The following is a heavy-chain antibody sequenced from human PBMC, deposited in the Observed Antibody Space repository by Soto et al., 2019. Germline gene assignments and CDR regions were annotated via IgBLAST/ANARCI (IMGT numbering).Heavy chain of an antibody. CDR3: TLGSWSAETFDI. CDR1: GGTFSTYT. CDR2: ILPMLDIT. J-gene: IGHJ3*02. Sequence: QVQLVQSGAEVKKPGSSVKVSCKASGGTFSTYTIIWVRQAPEQGREWMGRILPMLDITNSAQRFQGRVTITADKSTSTAYLELSSLRSEDTAVYYCTLGSWSAETFDIWGRGTMVTVSS. D-gene: IGHD6-13*01. V-gene: IGHV1-69*02.